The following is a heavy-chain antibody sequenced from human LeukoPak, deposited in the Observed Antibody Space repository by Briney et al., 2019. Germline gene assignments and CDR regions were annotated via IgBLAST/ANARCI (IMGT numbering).Heavy chain of an antibody. CDR3: ARSYDGSGYYYENES. CDR2: MNPSSGET. D-gene: IGHD3-22*01. Sequence: GASVKVSCKASGYTFTGYYMHWVRQATGQGLEWMGWMNPSSGETGYAQKFQGRVTMTRNTSISTAYMELSSLRSEDTAVYYCARSYDGSGYYYENESWGQGTLVTVSS. J-gene: IGHJ5*02. CDR1: GYTFTGYY. V-gene: IGHV1-8*02.